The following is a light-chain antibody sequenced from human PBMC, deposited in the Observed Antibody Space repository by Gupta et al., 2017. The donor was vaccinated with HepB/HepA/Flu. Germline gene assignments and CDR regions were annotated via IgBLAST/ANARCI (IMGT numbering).Light chain of an antibody. CDR2: AAS. Sequence: DIQMTQSPSSLSASVGDRVTITCRASQNINNYLNWYQQKPGKAPKLLIYAASSLNSGVPSRFSGSGSGTDFTLTISRLQPEDFATYYCQHSDSTLCNFGQGTEVEIK. CDR1: QNINNY. CDR3: QHSDSTLCN. V-gene: IGKV1-39*01. J-gene: IGKJ2*04.